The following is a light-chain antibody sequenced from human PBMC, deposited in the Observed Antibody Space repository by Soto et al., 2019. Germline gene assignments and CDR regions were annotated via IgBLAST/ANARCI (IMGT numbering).Light chain of an antibody. J-gene: IGLJ1*01. Sequence: QSALTQPPSASGSPGQSVTISCTGTSSDVGAYDYVSWYQQHPGKAPTLMIYEINKRPSGVPDRFSGSKSGNTASLTVSGLQAEAEDDYYCSSFAGSNNFPYVFGTGTKLTVL. CDR3: SSFAGSNNFPYV. CDR2: EIN. CDR1: SSDVGAYDY. V-gene: IGLV2-8*01.